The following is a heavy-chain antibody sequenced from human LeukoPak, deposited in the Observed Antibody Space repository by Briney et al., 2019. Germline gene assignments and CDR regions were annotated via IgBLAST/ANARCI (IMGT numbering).Heavy chain of an antibody. CDR3: AKPPTVAGYYYYYMDV. V-gene: IGHV3-23*01. D-gene: IGHD6-19*01. CDR1: GFTFSSYA. J-gene: IGHJ6*03. CDR2: SSGSGGST. Sequence: GGSLRLSCAASGFTFSSYAMSWVRQAPGKGLEWVSASSGSGGSTYYADSVKGRFTISRDNSKNTLYLQMNSLRAEDTAVYYCAKPPTVAGYYYYYMDVWGKGTTVTVSS.